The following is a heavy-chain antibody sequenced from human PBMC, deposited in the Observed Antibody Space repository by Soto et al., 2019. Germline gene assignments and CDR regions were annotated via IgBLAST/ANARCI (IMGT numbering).Heavy chain of an antibody. V-gene: IGHV4-31*03. CDR1: GGSISSGDYY. CDR3: ARVYADDDYFYGMDV. Sequence: PSETLSLTCTVSGGSISSGDYYWSWTRQHPGKGLEWIGYIYYSGSTYYNPSLKSRVTISVDTSKNQFSLKLRSVTAADTAVYYCARVYADDDYFYGMDVWGQGTTVTVSS. CDR2: IYYSGST. D-gene: IGHD2-2*01. J-gene: IGHJ6*02.